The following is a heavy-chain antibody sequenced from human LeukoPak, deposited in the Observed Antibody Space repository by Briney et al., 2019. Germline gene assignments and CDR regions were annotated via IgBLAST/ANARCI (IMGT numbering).Heavy chain of an antibody. CDR1: GYTFISYG. D-gene: IGHD2-15*01. J-gene: IGHJ4*02. CDR3: ARADIIVVAGATPVGSAFEY. V-gene: IGHV1-18*01. Sequence: ATVKVSCKTSGYTFISYGISWLRQAPGQGIEWMGWISANKGDTEYAQKFQGRLTVTRDTSTSTAYMELKRLKSDDTAVYYCARADIIVVAGATPVGSAFEYWGQGTLITVS. CDR2: ISANKGDT.